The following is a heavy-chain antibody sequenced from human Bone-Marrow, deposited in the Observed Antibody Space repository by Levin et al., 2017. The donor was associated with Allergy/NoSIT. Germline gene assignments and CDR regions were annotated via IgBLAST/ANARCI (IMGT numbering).Heavy chain of an antibody. CDR1: GFTFSSYW. D-gene: IGHD3-10*01. Sequence: GGSLRLSCAASGFTFSSYWMSWVRQAPGKGLEWVANIKQDGSEKYYVDSVKGRFTISRDNAKNSLYLQMNSLRAEDTAVYYCARERDERWFGEFPRHYWYFDLWGRGTLVTVSS. CDR2: IKQDGSEK. CDR3: ARERDERWFGEFPRHYWYFDL. J-gene: IGHJ2*01. V-gene: IGHV3-7*01.